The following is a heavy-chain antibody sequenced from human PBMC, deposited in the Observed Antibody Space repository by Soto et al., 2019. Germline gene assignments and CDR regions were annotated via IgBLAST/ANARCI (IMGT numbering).Heavy chain of an antibody. J-gene: IGHJ4*02. CDR2: IYDSGST. D-gene: IGHD6-13*01. V-gene: IGHV4-39*01. CDR1: GGSISSSSYY. CDR3: ARRSGIGISCAYCDY. Sequence: PSETLSLTCTVSGGSISSSSYYWGWIRQPPGKGLEWIGSIYDSGSTYYNPSLKSRVTISVDTSKNHFSLKLSSVTAADTAVYYCARRSGIGISCAYCDYWGQGSMVTVSS.